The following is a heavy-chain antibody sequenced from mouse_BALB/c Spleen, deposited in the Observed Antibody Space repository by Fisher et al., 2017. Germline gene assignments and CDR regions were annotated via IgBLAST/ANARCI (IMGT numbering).Heavy chain of an antibody. V-gene: IGHV1-18*01. J-gene: IGHJ4*01. CDR3: ARGSTTVAMDY. D-gene: IGHD1-1*01. Sequence: KFKGKATLTVDKSSSTAYMELRSLTSEDTAVYYCARGSTTVAMDYWGQGTSVTVSS.